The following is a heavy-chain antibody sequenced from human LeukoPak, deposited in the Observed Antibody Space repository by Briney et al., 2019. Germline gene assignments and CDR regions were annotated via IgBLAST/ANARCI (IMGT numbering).Heavy chain of an antibody. CDR1: GGSISSHY. J-gene: IGHJ4*02. Sequence: SETLSLTCTVSGGSISSHYWTWIRQPAGKGLEWIGRIYTTGSTNYNPSLNSRVTMSVDMSKNQFSLKLSSVTAADTPVYYCARQIALAGKAGFDYWRQGTLVTVSS. V-gene: IGHV4-4*07. CDR3: ARQIALAGKAGFDY. CDR2: IYTTGST. D-gene: IGHD6-19*01.